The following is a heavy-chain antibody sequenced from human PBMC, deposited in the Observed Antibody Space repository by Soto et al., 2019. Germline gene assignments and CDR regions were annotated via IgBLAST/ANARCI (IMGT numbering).Heavy chain of an antibody. CDR1: GFTFSSYA. V-gene: IGHV3-23*01. D-gene: IGHD6-19*01. CDR3: AKDFRESSGWPYYYYYYMDV. CDR2: ISGSGGST. J-gene: IGHJ6*03. Sequence: GGSLRLSCAASGFTFSSYAMSWVRQAPGKGLEWVSAISGSGGSTYYADSVKGRFTISRDNSKNTLYLQMNSLRAEDTAVYYCAKDFRESSGWPYYYYYYMDVWGKGTTVTVSS.